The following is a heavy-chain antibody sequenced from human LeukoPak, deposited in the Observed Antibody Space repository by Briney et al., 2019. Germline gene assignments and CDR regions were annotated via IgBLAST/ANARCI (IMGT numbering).Heavy chain of an antibody. V-gene: IGHV4-39*01. D-gene: IGHD3-22*01. CDR2: IYYSGST. CDR3: ARLNNYYDSSGTFDY. J-gene: IGHJ4*02. CDR1: GGSISSSSYY. Sequence: SETLSLTCTVSGGSISSSSYYWGWIRQPPGKGLEWIGSIYYSGSTYYNPSPKSRVTISVDTSKNQFSLKLSSVTAADTAVYYCARLNNYYDSSGTFDYWGQGTLVTVSS.